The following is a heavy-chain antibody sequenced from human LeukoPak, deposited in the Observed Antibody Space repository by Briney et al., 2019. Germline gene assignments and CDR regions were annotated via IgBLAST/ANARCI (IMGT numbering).Heavy chain of an antibody. CDR1: GGSISSGGYY. CDR2: IYYSGST. D-gene: IGHD6-6*01. J-gene: IGHJ4*02. V-gene: IGHV4-31*03. CDR3: ARRPYSSSGPFDY. Sequence: TSETLSLTCTVSGGSISSGGYYWSWIRQHPGKGLEWIGYIYYSGSTYYNPSLKSRVTISVDTSKNQFSLKLSSVTAADTAVYYCARRPYSSSGPFDYWCQGTLVTVSS.